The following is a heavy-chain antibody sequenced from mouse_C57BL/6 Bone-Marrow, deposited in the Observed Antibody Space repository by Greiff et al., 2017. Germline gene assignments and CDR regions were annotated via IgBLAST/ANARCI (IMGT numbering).Heavy chain of an antibody. CDR3: ARDRGYYVHHWYFDV. CDR1: GYAFSSSW. J-gene: IGHJ1*03. D-gene: IGHD2-3*01. Sequence: LVESGPELVKPGASVKISCKASGYAFSSSWMNWVKQRPGKGLEWIGRIYPGDGDTNYNGKFKGKATLTADKSSSTAYMQLISLTSEDSAVYFCARDRGYYVHHWYFDVWGTGTTVTVSS. V-gene: IGHV1-82*01. CDR2: IYPGDGDT.